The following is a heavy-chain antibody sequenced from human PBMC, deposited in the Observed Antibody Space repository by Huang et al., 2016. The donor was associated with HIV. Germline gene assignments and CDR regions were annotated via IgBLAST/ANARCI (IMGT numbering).Heavy chain of an antibody. CDR2: VSTYNGHT. D-gene: IGHD3-10*01. CDR1: GYTFFTYS. V-gene: IGHV1-18*01. Sequence: QVQLVQSGPVMKKPGASVNVSCKASGYTFFTYSISWVRQAPVQGLAWMGCVSTYNGHTNYAQKFQGRLTLTTDVSTSSAYMELKNLRSDDTAVYYCARFRGPQVTLNWLDPWGQGTLVTVSS. J-gene: IGHJ5*02. CDR3: ARFRGPQVTLNWLDP.